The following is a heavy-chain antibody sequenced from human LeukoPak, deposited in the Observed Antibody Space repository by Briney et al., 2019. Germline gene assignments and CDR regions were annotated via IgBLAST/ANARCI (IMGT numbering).Heavy chain of an antibody. V-gene: IGHV1-18*01. CDR3: ARDHVSVALFDY. CDR2: ISAYNGNT. CDR1: GYTFTSYG. Sequence: EASVTVSCTASGYTFTSYGISWVRQAPGQGLEWMGWISAYNGNTNYAQKLQGRVTMTADTSTSTAYMELRSLRSDDTAVYYCARDHVSVALFDYWGQGTLVTVSS. J-gene: IGHJ4*02. D-gene: IGHD6-19*01.